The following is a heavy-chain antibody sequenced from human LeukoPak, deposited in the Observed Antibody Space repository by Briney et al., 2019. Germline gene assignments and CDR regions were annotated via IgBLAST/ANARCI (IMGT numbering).Heavy chain of an antibody. CDR3: ARLNTAPYGDY. CDR1: GGSISSYY. V-gene: IGHV4-59*08. J-gene: IGHJ4*02. CDR2: IYYSGTT. Sequence: SETLSLTCTVSGGSISSYYWSWIRQPPGKGLEWLGYIYYSGTTNYNPSLKSRVTMSVDTSKNQFSLKLSSVTAADTAVYYCARLNTAPYGDYWGQGTLVTVSS. D-gene: IGHD2-21*02.